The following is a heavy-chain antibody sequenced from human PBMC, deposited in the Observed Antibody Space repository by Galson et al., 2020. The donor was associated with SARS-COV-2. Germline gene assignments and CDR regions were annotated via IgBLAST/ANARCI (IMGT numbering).Heavy chain of an antibody. CDR2: ISGSGGST. J-gene: IGHJ4*02. CDR1: GFSFSSYA. V-gene: IGHV3-23*01. D-gene: IGHD3-22*01. CDR3: AKYKNLVRRDSTFDN. Sequence: GESLKISCVASGFSFSSYAMSWVRQAPGKGLEWVSDISGSGGSTYYADSVKGRLTISRDNSKNTLYLQMSSLRAEDTAVYYCAKYKNLVRRDSTFDNWGQGTLVTVSA.